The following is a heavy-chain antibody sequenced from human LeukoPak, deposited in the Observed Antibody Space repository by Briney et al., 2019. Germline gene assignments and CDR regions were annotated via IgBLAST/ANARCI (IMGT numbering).Heavy chain of an antibody. CDR1: GGSISSSSYY. D-gene: IGHD6-6*01. V-gene: IGHV4-39*02. CDR2: IYYSGST. Sequence: NPSETLSLTCTVSGGSISSSSYYWGWIRRPPGKGLEWIGGIYYSGSTYYNPSLKSRVTISVDTSKNQFSLKLSSVTAADTAVYYCARERAGLGSIHAFDIWGQGTMVTVSS. J-gene: IGHJ3*02. CDR3: ARERAGLGSIHAFDI.